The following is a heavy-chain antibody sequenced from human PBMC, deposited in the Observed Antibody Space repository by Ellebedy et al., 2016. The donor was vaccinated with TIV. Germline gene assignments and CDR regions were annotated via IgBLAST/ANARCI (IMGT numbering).Heavy chain of an antibody. CDR3: ARDPYHGALDY. CDR1: GFAFGDSW. J-gene: IGHJ4*02. Sequence: PGGSLRLSCAASGFAFGDSWMTWVRQTPEKRLEWVANMNQDGSRKDHVDAVRGRFIISRDNSKNLLYLEMNSLRVEDTAVYYCARDPYHGALDYWGQGTPVAVSS. V-gene: IGHV3-7*01. CDR2: MNQDGSRK. D-gene: IGHD4-17*01.